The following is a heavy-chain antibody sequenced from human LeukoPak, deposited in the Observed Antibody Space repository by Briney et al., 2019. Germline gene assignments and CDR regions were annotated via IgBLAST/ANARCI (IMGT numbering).Heavy chain of an antibody. Sequence: ASVKVSCKGSGYTLSNHAFSWVRQAPGQGLEWMGWISADNGNTNHAQKFQGRVSLTTDTSTSTAYMELRSLRSDDTAVYYRARDERNHHDSSGYYTRAGVDYWGQGTLSPSPQ. J-gene: IGHJ4*02. D-gene: IGHD3-22*01. CDR1: GYTLSNHA. CDR2: ISADNGNT. V-gene: IGHV1-18*04. CDR3: ARDERNHHDSSGYYTRAGVDY.